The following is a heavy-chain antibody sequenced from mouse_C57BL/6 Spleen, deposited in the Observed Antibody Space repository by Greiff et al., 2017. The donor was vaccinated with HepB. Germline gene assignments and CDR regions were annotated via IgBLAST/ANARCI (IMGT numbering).Heavy chain of an antibody. CDR3: ARDDYEGYY. CDR2: ISDGGSYT. D-gene: IGHD2-4*01. Sequence: EVKLVESGGGLVKPGGSLKLSCAASGFTFSSYAMSWVRQTPEKRLEWVATISDGGSYTYYPDNVKGRFTISRDNAKNNLYLQMSHLKSEDTAMYYCARDDYEGYYWGQGTTLTVSS. CDR1: GFTFSSYA. J-gene: IGHJ2*01. V-gene: IGHV5-4*01.